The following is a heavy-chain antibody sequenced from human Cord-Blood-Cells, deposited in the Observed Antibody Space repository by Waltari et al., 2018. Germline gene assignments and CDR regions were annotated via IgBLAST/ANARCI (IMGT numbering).Heavy chain of an antibody. CDR2: ISGSGGST. V-gene: IGHV3-23*01. D-gene: IGHD6-19*01. J-gene: IGHJ4*02. CDR1: GFTFSSYA. CDR3: AKERRLSGWYDY. Sequence: EVQLLESGGGLVPPGGSLRLSCAASGFTFSSYAMSRVRQAQGKGLEWVSAISGSGGSTYYADSVKGRFTISRDNSKNTLYLQMNSLRAEDTAVYYCAKERRLSGWYDYWGQGTLVTVSS.